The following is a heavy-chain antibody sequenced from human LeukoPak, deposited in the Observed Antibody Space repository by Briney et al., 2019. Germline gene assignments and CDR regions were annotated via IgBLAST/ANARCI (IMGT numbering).Heavy chain of an antibody. Sequence: GGSLTLSCVSSVFTLSSYTMNWVRQAPGKGLEWVSSIRSSSSYIYYAESLKGRFTISRDNAKNSVYLQMNSLRPEDTAVYYCARGIDDYIWGSPIDYWGQGTLVTVSS. CDR2: IRSSSSYI. CDR1: VFTLSSYT. CDR3: ARGIDDYIWGSPIDY. D-gene: IGHD3-16*01. J-gene: IGHJ4*02. V-gene: IGHV3-21*01.